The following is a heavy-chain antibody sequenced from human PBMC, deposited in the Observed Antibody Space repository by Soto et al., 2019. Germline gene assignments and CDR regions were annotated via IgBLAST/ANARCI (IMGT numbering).Heavy chain of an antibody. CDR3: ARDRAKWKDYYYYGMDV. J-gene: IGHJ6*02. CDR1: GGSISSGDDF. CDR2: IDYSGST. D-gene: IGHD1-20*01. Sequence: QVQLQESGPGLVKPSQTLSLTCTVSGGSISSGDDFWTWMRQPPGKGLEWIGYIDYSGSTYYNPYLKSRLTMSVDTSKNQFSLKLSSVTAADTAVYYCARDRAKWKDYYYYGMDVWGQGTTVTVSS. V-gene: IGHV4-30-4*01.